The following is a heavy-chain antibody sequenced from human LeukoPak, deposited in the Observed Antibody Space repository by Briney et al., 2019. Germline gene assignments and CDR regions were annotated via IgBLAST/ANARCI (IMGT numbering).Heavy chain of an antibody. V-gene: IGHV1-69*01. Sequence: ASGKVSCKASGGTFSSYAISWVRQAPGQGLEWMGGIIPIFGTANYAQKFQGRVTITADESTSTAYMELSSLRSEDTAVYYCARSIITMVRGVIITGFDYWGQGTLVTVSS. CDR2: IIPIFGTA. CDR1: GGTFSSYA. J-gene: IGHJ4*02. CDR3: ARSIITMVRGVIITGFDY. D-gene: IGHD3-10*01.